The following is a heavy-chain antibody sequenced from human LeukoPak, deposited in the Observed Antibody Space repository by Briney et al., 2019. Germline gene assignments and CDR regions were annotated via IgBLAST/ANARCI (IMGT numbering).Heavy chain of an antibody. CDR2: IYSGGST. Sequence: GGSLRLSCAASGFTVSSNYMSWVRQAPGKELEWVSVIYSGGSTYYADSVKGRFTISRDNSKNTLYLQMNSLRAEDTAVYYCASFQGAGTGGGRFSDYWGQGTLVTVSS. CDR3: ASFQGAGTGGGRFSDY. V-gene: IGHV3-53*01. J-gene: IGHJ4*02. CDR1: GFTVSSNY. D-gene: IGHD6-13*01.